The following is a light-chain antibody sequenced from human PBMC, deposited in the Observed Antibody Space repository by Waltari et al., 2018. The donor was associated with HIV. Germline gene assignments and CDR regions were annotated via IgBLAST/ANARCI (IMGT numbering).Light chain of an antibody. CDR2: NVN. Sequence: QSALTPPASVSGSPGQSITIPCTGTSGDVGAYNLVSWYQKHPGKAPKLIIYNVNSRPSGVSIRFSGSRSANTASLTISGLQAEDEADYVCSSYTSSGPRYVLFGGGTRLTVL. CDR3: SSYTSSGPRYVL. V-gene: IGLV2-14*03. J-gene: IGLJ2*01. CDR1: SGDVGAYNL.